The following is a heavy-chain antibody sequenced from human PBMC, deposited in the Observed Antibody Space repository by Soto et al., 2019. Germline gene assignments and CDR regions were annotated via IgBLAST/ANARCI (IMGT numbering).Heavy chain of an antibody. V-gene: IGHV1-2*02. D-gene: IGHD6-13*01. CDR2: IDPNSGGT. J-gene: IGHJ4*02. Sequence: XSVKVSCEASGYPLTGSYLTWVRHAPGQGLEWMGWIDPNSGGTNYAQKFQGRVTMTRDTSISTAYMELTWLRSDDTAVYYCARLQQLDAYRGQGTLVTVSS. CDR3: ARLQQLDAY. CDR1: GYPLTGSY.